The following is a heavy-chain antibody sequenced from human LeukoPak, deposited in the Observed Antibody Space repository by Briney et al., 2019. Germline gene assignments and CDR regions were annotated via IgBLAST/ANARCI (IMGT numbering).Heavy chain of an antibody. CDR2: ITGSGGRT. V-gene: IGHV3-23*01. J-gene: IGHJ4*02. CDR1: GFTFSDHA. D-gene: IGHD1-14*01. CDR3: ASRPRADIGPLDY. Sequence: GGSLRLSCAASGFTFSDHAMSWVCQAPGKGLEWVSSITGSGGRTYYVDSVKGRFTISRDNSKNTLYLEMNGLRADETAVYFCASRPRADIGPLDYWGQGTLVTVSS.